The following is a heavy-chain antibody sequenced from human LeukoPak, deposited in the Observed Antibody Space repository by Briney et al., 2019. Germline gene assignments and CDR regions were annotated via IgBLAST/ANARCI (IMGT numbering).Heavy chain of an antibody. V-gene: IGHV4-59*12. Sequence: PSETLSLTCTVSGGSITNFYWSWLRQSPGKGLEWIGYIYHSGGALYNPSLKSRVTISVDTSKNQFSLKLSSVTAADTAVYYCARGKYYYDSSGYYSRGLFDYWGQGTLVTVSS. CDR2: IYHSGGA. D-gene: IGHD3-22*01. CDR3: ARGKYYYDSSGYYSRGLFDY. J-gene: IGHJ4*02. CDR1: GGSITNFY.